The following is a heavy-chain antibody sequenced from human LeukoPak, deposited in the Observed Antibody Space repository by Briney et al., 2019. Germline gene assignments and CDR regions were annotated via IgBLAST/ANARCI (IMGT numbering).Heavy chain of an antibody. CDR2: IYYSGST. CDR1: GGSISSYY. V-gene: IGHV4-59*01. CDR3: AREGYCSSTSCLYYYYYGMDV. Sequence: SETLSLTCTVSGGSISSYYWSWIRQPPGKGLEWIGYIYYSGSTNYNPSLKSRVTISVDTSKNQFSLKLSSVTAADTAVYYCAREGYCSSTSCLYYYYYGMDVWGQGTTVTVSS. J-gene: IGHJ6*02. D-gene: IGHD2-2*01.